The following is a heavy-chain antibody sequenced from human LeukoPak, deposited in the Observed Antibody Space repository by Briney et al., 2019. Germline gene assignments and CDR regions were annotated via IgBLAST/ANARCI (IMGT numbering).Heavy chain of an antibody. CDR2: IYYSGST. V-gene: IGHV4-61*01. Sequence: PSETLSLTCTVSGYSISSGYYWGWIRQPPGKGLEWIGYIYYSGSTNYNPSLKSRVTISVDTSKNQFSLKLSSVTAADTAVYYCARDIRLRDAFDIWGQGTMVTVSS. CDR1: GYSISSGYY. D-gene: IGHD6-19*01. CDR3: ARDIRLRDAFDI. J-gene: IGHJ3*02.